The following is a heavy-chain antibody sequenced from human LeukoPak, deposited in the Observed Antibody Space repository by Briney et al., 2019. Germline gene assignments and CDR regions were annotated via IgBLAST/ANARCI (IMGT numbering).Heavy chain of an antibody. CDR2: INSDGTIT. V-gene: IGHV3-74*01. Sequence: GGSLRLSCAASGFTFSRDWMHWVRQAPGKGLVWVSRINSDGTITTYADSVKGRFTISRDNAKNTLYLQMNSLRAEDTAVYYCARDGHPTAMVTGGAFDIWGQGTLVTVSS. D-gene: IGHD5-18*01. CDR1: GFTFSRDW. J-gene: IGHJ3*02. CDR3: ARDGHPTAMVTGGAFDI.